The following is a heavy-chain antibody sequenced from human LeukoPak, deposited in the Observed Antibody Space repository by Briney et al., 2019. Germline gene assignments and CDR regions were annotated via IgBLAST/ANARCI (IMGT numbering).Heavy chain of an antibody. CDR3: AVRSRSNAFDI. D-gene: IGHD6-13*01. J-gene: IGHJ3*02. Sequence: SETLSLTCAVYGGSFSGYYWSWIRQPPGKGLEWIGEINHSGSTNYSPSLKSRVTISVDTSKNQFSLKLSSVTAADTAVYYCAVRSRSNAFDIWGQGTMVTVSS. V-gene: IGHV4-34*01. CDR1: GGSFSGYY. CDR2: INHSGST.